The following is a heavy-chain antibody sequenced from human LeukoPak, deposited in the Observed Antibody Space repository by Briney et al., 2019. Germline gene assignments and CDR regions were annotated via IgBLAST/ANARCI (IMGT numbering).Heavy chain of an antibody. J-gene: IGHJ3*02. D-gene: IGHD6-19*01. CDR3: AKAHSSGWPYDAFDI. CDR1: GFTFDDYA. Sequence: PGGSLRLSCAASGFTFDDYAMHWVRHAPGKGMEWGSGISWDSGSIGYADSVKGRFTISRDNAKNSLYLQMNSLRAEDTALYYCAKAHSSGWPYDAFDIWGQGTMVTVSS. CDR2: ISWDSGSI. V-gene: IGHV3-9*01.